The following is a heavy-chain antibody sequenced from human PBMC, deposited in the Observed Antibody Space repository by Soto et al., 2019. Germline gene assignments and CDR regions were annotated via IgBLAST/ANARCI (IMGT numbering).Heavy chain of an antibody. CDR3: ARALDFGSAYFDY. J-gene: IGHJ4*02. Sequence: QVWQVESGGGVVQAGRSLRLSCAASGFTFRSYAMHWVRQAPGKGLEWVEIISYDEIDKYYADSVKGRFTISRANSKNTLYLPLNSRRTEDTAVYYCARALDFGSAYFDYWGQGSLVTVSS. CDR2: ISYDEIDK. CDR1: GFTFRSYA. V-gene: IGHV3-30-3*01. D-gene: IGHD3-3*01.